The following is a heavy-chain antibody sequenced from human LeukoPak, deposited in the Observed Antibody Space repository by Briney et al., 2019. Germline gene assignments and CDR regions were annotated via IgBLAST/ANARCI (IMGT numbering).Heavy chain of an antibody. CDR2: VNADGRVT. D-gene: IGHD7-27*01. V-gene: IGHV3-74*01. CDR3: ARDLNWGQVDY. Sequence: GGSLRLSCAASGFTISGYWMYWIRQSPGKGLEWVARVNADGRVTNYAGSMKGLFTISRDTATNIVYLQMNSLRDDDTAVYYCARDLNWGQVDYWGQGTLVTVSS. CDR1: GFTISGYW. J-gene: IGHJ4*02.